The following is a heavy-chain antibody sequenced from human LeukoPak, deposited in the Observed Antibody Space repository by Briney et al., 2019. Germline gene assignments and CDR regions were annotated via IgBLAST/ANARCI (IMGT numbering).Heavy chain of an antibody. J-gene: IGHJ4*02. CDR1: GXTVSSNY. Sequence: GGSLRLSCAASGXTVSSNYMSWVRQAPGKGLEWVSVIYSGGSTYYADSVKGRFTISRHNSKNTLYLQMNSLRAEDTAVYYCARAPEWLIFDYWGQGTLVTVSS. V-gene: IGHV3-53*04. CDR3: ARAPEWLIFDY. D-gene: IGHD6-19*01. CDR2: IYSGGST.